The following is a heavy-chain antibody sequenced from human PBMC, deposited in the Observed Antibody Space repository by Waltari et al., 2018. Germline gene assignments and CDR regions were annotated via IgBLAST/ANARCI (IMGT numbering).Heavy chain of an antibody. Sequence: EVQLVESGGGLVQPGRSLRLSCTASGFTFGDYAMSWFRQAPGTGLEWVGFIGSKAYGGKTEYAASVKGRFTISSDESKSIAYLQMNSLKTEDTAVYYCTRKLLGEAARRFDYWGQGTLVTVSS. J-gene: IGHJ4*02. V-gene: IGHV3-49*03. CDR3: TRKLLGEAARRFDY. D-gene: IGHD6-13*01. CDR2: IGSKAYGGKT. CDR1: GFTFGDYA.